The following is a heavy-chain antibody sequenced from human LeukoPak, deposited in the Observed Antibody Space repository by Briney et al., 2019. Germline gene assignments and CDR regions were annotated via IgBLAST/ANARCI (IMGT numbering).Heavy chain of an antibody. V-gene: IGHV4-30-2*01. CDR3: ARGTWGNRRYFDY. D-gene: IGHD1-14*01. J-gene: IGHJ4*02. Sequence: SQTLSLTCTVSGGSISSGGYYWSWIRQPPGKGLEWIGYIYRSGGTYYNPSLKSRVTISVDRSKNQFSLKLSSVTAADTAVYYCARGTWGNRRYFDYWGQGTLVTVSS. CDR2: IYRSGGT. CDR1: GGSISSGGYY.